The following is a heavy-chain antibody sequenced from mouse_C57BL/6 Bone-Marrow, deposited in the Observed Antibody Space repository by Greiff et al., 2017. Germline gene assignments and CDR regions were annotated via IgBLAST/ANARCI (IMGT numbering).Heavy chain of an antibody. V-gene: IGHV1-7*01. CDR1: GYTFTSYW. Sequence: QVQLQQSGAELAQPGASVTLSCTASGYTFTSYWMHWVKQRPGQGLEWMGYIKPSRGSTKYNQMVYDKGNLTADNSSSTSYMQMRRLTYEDSAVYSCARAPYDDPAWCAYWRQGNLVTVSA. D-gene: IGHD2-3*01. CDR2: IKPSRGST. CDR3: ARAPYDDPAWCAY. J-gene: IGHJ3*01.